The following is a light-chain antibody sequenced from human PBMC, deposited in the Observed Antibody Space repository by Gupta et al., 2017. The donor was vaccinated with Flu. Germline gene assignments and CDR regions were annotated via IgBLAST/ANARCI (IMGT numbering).Light chain of an antibody. Sequence: EIVMTQSPATLSVSPGERATLSCTASQSVSTYLAWYQQRPGQGPRLLIYGASTRATAITARFSGSGAGTEFTLTISSLQAEDVAVYYCQQYSTWRTFGQGTKVEIK. CDR2: GAS. J-gene: IGKJ1*01. V-gene: IGKV3-15*01. CDR1: QSVSTY. CDR3: QQYSTWRT.